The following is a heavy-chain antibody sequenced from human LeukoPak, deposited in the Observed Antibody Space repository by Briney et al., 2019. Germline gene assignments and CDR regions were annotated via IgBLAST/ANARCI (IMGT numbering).Heavy chain of an antibody. V-gene: IGHV3-66*01. CDR1: GFTFSNYW. CDR3: ARGAQYYFDY. J-gene: IGHJ4*02. Sequence: PGGSLRLSCAASGFTFSNYWMHWVRQAPGKGLEWVSVIYSGGSTYYADSVKGRFTISRDNSKNTLYLQMNSLRAEDTAVYYCARGAQYYFDYWGQGTLVTVSS. CDR2: IYSGGST. D-gene: IGHD4-11*01.